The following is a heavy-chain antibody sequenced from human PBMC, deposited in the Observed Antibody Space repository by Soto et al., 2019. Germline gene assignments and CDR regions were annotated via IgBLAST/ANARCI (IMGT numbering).Heavy chain of an antibody. CDR2: ISAYNGNT. CDR3: ARGGVWGSTRWFGELLRRYGMDV. CDR1: GYTFTSYG. J-gene: IGHJ6*02. D-gene: IGHD3-10*01. Sequence: ASVKVSCKASGYTFTSYGISWVRQAPGQGLEWMGWISAYNGNTNYAQKLQGRVTMTTDTSTSTAYMELRSLRSDDTAVYYCARGGVWGSTRWFGELLRRYGMDVWGQGTTVTVSS. V-gene: IGHV1-18*01.